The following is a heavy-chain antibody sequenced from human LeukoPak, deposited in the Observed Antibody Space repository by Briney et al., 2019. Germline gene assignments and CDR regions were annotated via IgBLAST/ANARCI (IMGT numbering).Heavy chain of an antibody. J-gene: IGHJ4*02. Sequence: SETLSLTCTVSGDSIINYYWTWIRQSPGKGLEWIGYIYYSGSTKYNPSLRSRVTISVDTSKNQFSLKLSSVTAADTAVYYCARHRGSGSPYFDYWGQGALVTVSS. CDR3: ARHRGSGSPYFDY. D-gene: IGHD3-10*01. V-gene: IGHV4-59*08. CDR1: GDSIINYY. CDR2: IYYSGST.